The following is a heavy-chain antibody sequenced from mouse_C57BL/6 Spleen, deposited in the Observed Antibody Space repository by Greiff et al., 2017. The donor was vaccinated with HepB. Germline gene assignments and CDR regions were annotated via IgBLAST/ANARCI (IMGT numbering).Heavy chain of an antibody. J-gene: IGHJ3*01. CDR3: ASGTAGGMGFAY. Sequence: EVQLQQSGPVLVKPGASVKMSCKASGYTFTDYYMNWVKQSHGKSLEWIGVINPYNGGTSYNQKFKGKATLTVDKSSSTAYMELNSLTSEDSAVYFGASGTAGGMGFAYWGQGTLVTVSA. CDR1: GYTFTDYY. D-gene: IGHD2-10*02. V-gene: IGHV1-19*01. CDR2: INPYNGGT.